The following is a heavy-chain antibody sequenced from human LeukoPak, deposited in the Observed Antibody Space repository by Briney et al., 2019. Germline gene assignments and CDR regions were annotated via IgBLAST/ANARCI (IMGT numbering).Heavy chain of an antibody. V-gene: IGHV3-23*01. CDR1: GFNFNPYA. Sequence: GGSLRLSCAASGFNFNPYAMSWVRQAPGKGLEWVAGIYGSGGGIQYADSVKGRFTISRDNSKNMLYLQMNSLRVEDTALYFCAKDYIARDGFWDFVYGGQGTLVTVS. J-gene: IGHJ4*02. D-gene: IGHD5-24*01. CDR2: IYGSGGGI. CDR3: AKDYIARDGFWDFVY.